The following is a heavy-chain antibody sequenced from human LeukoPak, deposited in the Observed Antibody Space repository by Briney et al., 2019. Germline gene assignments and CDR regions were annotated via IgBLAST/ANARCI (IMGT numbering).Heavy chain of an antibody. V-gene: IGHV4-34*01. J-gene: IGHJ4*02. D-gene: IGHD3-22*01. CDR2: INHSGSS. Sequence: SETLSLTCGVYGGSLSGYYWTWIRQPPGKGLEWIGEINHSGSSDYNPSLKSRVTISVDTSKNQFSLKLSSVTAADTAVYYCARRVGRGPITMIVVVIPLGSYYFDYWGQGTLVTVSS. CDR1: GGSLSGYY. CDR3: ARRVGRGPITMIVVVIPLGSYYFDY.